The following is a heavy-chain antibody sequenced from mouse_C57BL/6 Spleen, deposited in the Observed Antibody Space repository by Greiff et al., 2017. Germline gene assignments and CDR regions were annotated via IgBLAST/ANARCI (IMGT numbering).Heavy chain of an antibody. Sequence: QVQLQQSGAELVKPGASVKISCKASGYAFSSYWMNWVKQRPGKGLEWIGQIYPGDGDTNYNGKFKGKATLTADKSSSTAYMQLSSLTTEDSAVYFCARNDLYWYFDVWGTGTTVTVSS. J-gene: IGHJ1*03. CDR1: GYAFSSYW. CDR2: IYPGDGDT. CDR3: ARNDLYWYFDV. D-gene: IGHD2-12*01. V-gene: IGHV1-80*01.